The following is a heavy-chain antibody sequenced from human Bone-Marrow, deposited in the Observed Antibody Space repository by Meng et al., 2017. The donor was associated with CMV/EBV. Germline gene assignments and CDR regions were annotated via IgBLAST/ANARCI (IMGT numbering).Heavy chain of an antibody. CDR1: GFTFNTYW. D-gene: IGHD2-21*01. J-gene: IGHJ4*02. Sequence: GESLEISCVASGFTFNTYWMTWVRQAPGKGLEWVANIKGDGSDESDVDSVRGRFTFSRDNAKNSVYLQMNSLRVEDTAVYYCARHRLYSFDYWGLGTLVTVSS. V-gene: IGHV3-7*01. CDR2: IKGDGSDE. CDR3: ARHRLYSFDY.